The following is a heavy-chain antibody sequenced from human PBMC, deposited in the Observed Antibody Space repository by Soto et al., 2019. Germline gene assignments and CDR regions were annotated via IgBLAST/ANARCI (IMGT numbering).Heavy chain of an antibody. Sequence: EVQLLESGGGLVQPGGSLRLSCAASGFTFSSYAMSWVRQAPGKGLEWVSAISGSGGSTYYADSVKGRFTISRDNSNNTLYLQMNSLRADDTAVYYCASGIAARPEHLDYWGQGTLVTVSS. J-gene: IGHJ4*02. D-gene: IGHD6-6*01. CDR2: ISGSGGST. CDR3: ASGIAARPEHLDY. CDR1: GFTFSSYA. V-gene: IGHV3-23*01.